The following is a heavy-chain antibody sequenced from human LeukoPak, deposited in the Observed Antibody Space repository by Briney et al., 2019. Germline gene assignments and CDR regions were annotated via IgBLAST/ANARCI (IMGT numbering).Heavy chain of an antibody. Sequence: SETLSLTCTVSGASISRDYWSWVRQHPGEGLGWLGYIYTSVSTNYKPSLKSRVTISVATSKKQFTLKLISVAAADTAVYYCARLGAGYDFWSGYYSGYYYYYMDVWGKGTTVTVSS. CDR3: ARLGAGYDFWSGYYSGYYYYYMDV. J-gene: IGHJ6*03. CDR1: GASISRDY. V-gene: IGHV4-4*09. CDR2: IYTSVST. D-gene: IGHD3-3*01.